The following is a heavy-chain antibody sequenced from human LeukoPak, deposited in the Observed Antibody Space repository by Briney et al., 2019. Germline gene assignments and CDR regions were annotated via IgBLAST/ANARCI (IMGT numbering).Heavy chain of an antibody. CDR3: ARAPQKYCSSTTCYPDY. D-gene: IGHD2-2*01. J-gene: IGHJ4*02. CDR2: ISGSGDTA. Sequence: GESLTHSCALAGFTFSSYAMSWVRLAAGKGLAWVSTISGSGDTAYYAASVRSRFTISRYNSKNTLYLQMSSLRPENTAVYYCARAPQKYCSSTTCYPDYWGQGTLGTVSS. CDR1: GFTFSSYA. V-gene: IGHV3-23*01.